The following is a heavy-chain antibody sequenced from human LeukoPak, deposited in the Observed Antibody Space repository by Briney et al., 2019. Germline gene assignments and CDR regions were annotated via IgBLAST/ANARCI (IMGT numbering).Heavy chain of an antibody. V-gene: IGHV4-59*01. CDR3: ARDSH. J-gene: IGHJ4*02. CDR2: IYYTGST. CDR1: GGSISSYY. Sequence: SETLSLTCTVSGGSISSYYWSWIRQPPGKGLEWIGYIYYTGSTNYNPSLKSRVTISVDTSKNQFSLKLSSVTAADTAIYYCARDSHLGQGTLVTVSS.